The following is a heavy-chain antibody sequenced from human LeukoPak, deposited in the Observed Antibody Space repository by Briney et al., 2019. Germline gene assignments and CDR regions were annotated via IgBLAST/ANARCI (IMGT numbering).Heavy chain of an antibody. Sequence: PSETLSLTCTVSGYSISSGYYWGWIRQPPGKGLEWIGSIYYSGSTYYNPSLKSRVTISVDTSKNHFSPKLNSVTAADTAVYYCARDHLANLASRLFDPWGQGTLVTVSS. CDR1: GYSISSGYY. CDR3: ARDHLANLASRLFDP. D-gene: IGHD3-3*01. CDR2: IYYSGST. V-gene: IGHV4-38-2*02. J-gene: IGHJ5*02.